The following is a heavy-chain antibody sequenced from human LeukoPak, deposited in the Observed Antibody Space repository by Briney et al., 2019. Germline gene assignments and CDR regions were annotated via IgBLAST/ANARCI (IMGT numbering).Heavy chain of an antibody. CDR2: IRGYSGNT. J-gene: IGHJ5*02. CDR1: GYTFTTYG. Sequence: GASVKVSCKASGYTFTTYGISWVRQAPGQGLEWMGWIRGYSGNTNYAQKFQGRVTMTRDTSISTAYMELSRLRSDDTAVYYCARDIVMVTYWFDPWGQGTLVTVSS. CDR3: ARDIVMVTYWFDP. D-gene: IGHD5-18*01. V-gene: IGHV1-18*01.